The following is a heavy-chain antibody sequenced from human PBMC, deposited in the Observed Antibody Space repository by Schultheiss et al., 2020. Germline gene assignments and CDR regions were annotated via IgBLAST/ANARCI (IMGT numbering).Heavy chain of an antibody. CDR3: ASARVYSSGWYLY. CDR1: GFTFSSYA. Sequence: GGSLRLSCAASGFTFSSYAMSWIRQAPGKGLEWVSSISSSGSTIYYADSVKGRFTISRDNAKNSLYLQMNSLRAEDTAVFYCASARVYSSGWYLYWGQGTLVTVSS. CDR2: ISSSGSTI. D-gene: IGHD6-19*01. J-gene: IGHJ4*02. V-gene: IGHV3-11*01.